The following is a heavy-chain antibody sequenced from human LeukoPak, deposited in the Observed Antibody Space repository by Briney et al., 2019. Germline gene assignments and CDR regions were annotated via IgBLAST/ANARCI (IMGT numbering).Heavy chain of an antibody. Sequence: ASVKVSCKASGYTFTSYGISWVRQAPGQGREWMGWISAYNGNTNYAQTLQGRVTMTTDTSTSTASMELRSLRSDDTAVYYCARDGIAVAGTGLDGDAFDIWGQGTMVTVSS. CDR1: GYTFTSYG. J-gene: IGHJ3*02. CDR2: ISAYNGNT. V-gene: IGHV1-18*01. CDR3: ARDGIAVAGTGLDGDAFDI. D-gene: IGHD6-19*01.